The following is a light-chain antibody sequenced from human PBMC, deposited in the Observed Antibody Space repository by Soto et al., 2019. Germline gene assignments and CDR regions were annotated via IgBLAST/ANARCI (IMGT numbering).Light chain of an antibody. J-gene: IGKJ1*01. CDR2: DAS. CDR1: QSISSW. V-gene: IGKV1-5*01. CDR3: QQYNHYWT. Sequence: DIQMTQSPSTLSASVGDRVTITCRASQSISSWLAWHQPKPGKAPXXLIYDASSLESGVPSRLSGSGSGTEFSLTISSLQPDDFATYYCQQYNHYWTFGQGTKVDI.